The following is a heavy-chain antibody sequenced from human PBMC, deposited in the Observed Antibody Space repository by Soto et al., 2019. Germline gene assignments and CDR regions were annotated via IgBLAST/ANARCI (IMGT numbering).Heavy chain of an antibody. CDR2: INHSGST. V-gene: IGHV4-34*01. D-gene: IGHD4-17*01. Sequence: SETLSLTCAVYGGSFSGYYWSWIRQPPGKGLEWIGEINHSGSTNYNPSLKGRLTISIDTSKNQFSLKLNSVTAADTAIYYCVGTGTTDDYWGRGTLVTVSS. CDR1: GGSFSGYY. CDR3: VGTGTTDDY. J-gene: IGHJ4*02.